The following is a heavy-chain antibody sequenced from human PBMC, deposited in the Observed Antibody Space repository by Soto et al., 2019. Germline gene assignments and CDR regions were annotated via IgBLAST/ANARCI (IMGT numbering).Heavy chain of an antibody. CDR1: GGTFSSYA. V-gene: IGHV1-69*13. CDR2: IIPIFGTA. CDR3: ARMGYSGYDFSYLDY. J-gene: IGHJ4*02. Sequence: ASVKVSCKASGGTFSSYAISWVRQAPGQGLEWMGGIIPIFGTASYAQKFQGRVTITADESTSTAYMELSSLRSEDTAVYYCARMGYSGYDFSYLDYWGQGTLVTVSS. D-gene: IGHD5-12*01.